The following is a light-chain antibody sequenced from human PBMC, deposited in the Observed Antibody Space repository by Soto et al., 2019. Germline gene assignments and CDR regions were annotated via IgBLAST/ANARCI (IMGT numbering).Light chain of an antibody. Sequence: DIQLTQSPSTLSASVGDRVTIICRASQNINRWLAWYQQKPGKGPNLLIYDASSLENGVPSTFSGSGSGTEFTLTISRLQPDDFATYYCQQYNSYPATFGQGTRVDI. J-gene: IGKJ1*01. V-gene: IGKV1-5*02. CDR1: QNINRW. CDR2: DAS. CDR3: QQYNSYPAT.